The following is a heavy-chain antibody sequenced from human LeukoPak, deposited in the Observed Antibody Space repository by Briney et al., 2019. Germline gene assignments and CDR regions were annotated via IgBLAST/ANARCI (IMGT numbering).Heavy chain of an antibody. J-gene: IGHJ4*02. CDR3: ARDHMVTRPVGGYDYYFDY. CDR1: GFTFSTYG. D-gene: IGHD5-12*01. CDR2: IWWDGSNK. V-gene: IGHV3-33*01. Sequence: PGRSLRLSCAASGFTFSTYGMHWVRQAPGKGLEWVAVIWWDGSNKYYADSVKGRFTISRDNSKNTPYLQMNSLRVEDTAVYYCARDHMVTRPVGGYDYYFDYWGQGTLVTVSS.